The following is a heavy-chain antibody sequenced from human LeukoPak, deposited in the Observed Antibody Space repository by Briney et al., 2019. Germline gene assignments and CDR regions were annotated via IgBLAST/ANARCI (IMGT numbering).Heavy chain of an antibody. Sequence: ASVKVSCKASGYTFTTYAMNWVRQAPGQGLEWMGWINPKSGGTNYAQKFQGRVTMTRDTSISTAYMDMSSLRSDDTAVYYCARNLWFGESSDAFDMWGQGTMVTVSS. CDR3: ARNLWFGESSDAFDM. CDR1: GYTFTTYA. D-gene: IGHD3-10*01. CDR2: INPKSGGT. V-gene: IGHV1-2*02. J-gene: IGHJ3*02.